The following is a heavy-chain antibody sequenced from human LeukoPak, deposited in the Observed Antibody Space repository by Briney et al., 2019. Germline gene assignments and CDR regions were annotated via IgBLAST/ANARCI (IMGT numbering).Heavy chain of an antibody. J-gene: IGHJ4*02. V-gene: IGHV4-39*01. Sequence: SETLSLTCTVSGGSISSSSCYWGWIRQPPGKGLEWIGSIYYSGSTYYNPSLKSRVTISVDTSKNQFSLKLSSVTAADTAVYYCARLGYGSGSYYSVPDYWGQGTLVTVSS. CDR1: GGSISSSSCY. CDR3: ARLGYGSGSYYSVPDY. D-gene: IGHD3-10*01. CDR2: IYYSGST.